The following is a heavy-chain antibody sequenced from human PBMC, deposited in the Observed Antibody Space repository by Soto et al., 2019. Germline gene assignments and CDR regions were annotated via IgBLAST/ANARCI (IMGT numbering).Heavy chain of an antibody. D-gene: IGHD4-17*01. Sequence: GGSLRLACSASVFTLRRYDIHWVRQATGKGLEWVSAIGSAGDTHYAGSVKGRFAISRENAKNSSYLQMNSLRAEDTAVYYCARPIYGDYAFDYWGQGTLVTVSS. V-gene: IGHV3-13*01. J-gene: IGHJ4*02. CDR3: ARPIYGDYAFDY. CDR1: VFTLRRYD. CDR2: IGSAGDT.